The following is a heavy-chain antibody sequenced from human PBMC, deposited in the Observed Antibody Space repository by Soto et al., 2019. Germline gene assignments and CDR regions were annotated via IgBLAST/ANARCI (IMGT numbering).Heavy chain of an antibody. J-gene: IGHJ6*02. CDR3: ARSASYYGIDD. Sequence: QVQLVESGGGVVQPGRSLRLSCAASGFTLRSYAMHWVRQAPGKGLEWVAVISYEGSNQYYADSVKGRFTLTRDNSKKTVDLQMNSLRADDTAVYYCARSASYYGIDDWGQGTTVTVSS. V-gene: IGHV3-30*04. CDR2: ISYEGSNQ. CDR1: GFTLRSYA.